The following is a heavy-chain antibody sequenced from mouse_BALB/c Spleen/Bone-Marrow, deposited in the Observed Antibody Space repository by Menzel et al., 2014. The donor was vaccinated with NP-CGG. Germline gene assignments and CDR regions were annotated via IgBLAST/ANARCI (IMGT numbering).Heavy chain of an antibody. CDR3: ARDRGGLLRDY. CDR2: IRNKANGYTT. D-gene: IGHD1-1*01. CDR1: GFTFTDYY. Sequence: EVKLEESGGGLVQPGGSLRLSCATSGFTFTDYYMSWVRQPPGKALEWLGFIRNKANGYTTEYSASVKGRFTISRDNSQSILYLQMNTLRAEDSATYYCARDRGGLLRDYWGQGTTLTVSS. J-gene: IGHJ2*01. V-gene: IGHV7-3*02.